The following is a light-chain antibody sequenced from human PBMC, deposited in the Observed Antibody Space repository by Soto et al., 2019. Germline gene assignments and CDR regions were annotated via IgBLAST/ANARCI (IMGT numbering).Light chain of an antibody. CDR1: QSLVYIDGNIY. CDR3: MQATQWPRA. J-gene: IGKJ4*01. V-gene: IGKV2-30*01. Sequence: VVMTQSPLSLPVTLGQPASISCRSSQSLVYIDGNIYLNWFQQKPGQSTRRLIYKVSNRHSGVPDRFSGSGSGTDFTLNISRVEAEDVGVYYCMQATQWPRAFGGGTKVEIK. CDR2: KVS.